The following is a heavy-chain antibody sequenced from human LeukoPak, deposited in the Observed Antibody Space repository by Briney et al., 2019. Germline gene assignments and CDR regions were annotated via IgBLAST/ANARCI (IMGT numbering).Heavy chain of an antibody. CDR2: ISYDGSNK. CDR3: AKGGYCSSTSCYTGEVDY. J-gene: IGHJ4*02. D-gene: IGHD2-2*02. Sequence: GGSLRLSCAASGFTFSSYAMHWVRQAPGKGLEWVAVISYDGSNKYYADSVKGRFTISRDNSKNTLYLQMNSLRAEDTAVYYCAKGGYCSSTSCYTGEVDYWGQGTLVTVSS. V-gene: IGHV3-30-3*01. CDR1: GFTFSSYA.